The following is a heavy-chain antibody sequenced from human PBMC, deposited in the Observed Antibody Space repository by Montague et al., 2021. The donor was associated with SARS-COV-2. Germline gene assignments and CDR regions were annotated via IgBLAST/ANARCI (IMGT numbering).Heavy chain of an antibody. V-gene: IGHV3-30-3*01. CDR2: ISYDGSNK. D-gene: IGHD1-26*01. CDR1: GFTFSSYA. J-gene: IGHJ4*02. Sequence: SLRLSCAASGFTFSSYAMHWVRQAPGKGLEWVAVISYDGSNKYYADSVKGRFTISRGNSKNTLYLQMNSLRAEDTAVYYCARGYGGSYYYFDYWGQGTLVTVSS. CDR3: ARGYGGSYYYFDY.